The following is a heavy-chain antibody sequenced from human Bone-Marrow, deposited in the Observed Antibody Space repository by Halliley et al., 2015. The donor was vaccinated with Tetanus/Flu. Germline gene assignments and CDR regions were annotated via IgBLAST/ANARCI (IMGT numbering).Heavy chain of an antibody. CDR3: VKDRYYDSSGSDHPPLDY. CDR1: GFTFDDYG. Sequence: SLRLSCAASGFTFDDYGMNWVRQAPGKGLEWVSGISWNSGNIGYADSVKGRFTISRDNAKKSLYLQMNSLRAEDTALYYCVKDRYYDSSGSDHPPLDYWGQGTLVTVSS. J-gene: IGHJ4*02. D-gene: IGHD3-22*01. CDR2: ISWNSGNI. V-gene: IGHV3-9*01.